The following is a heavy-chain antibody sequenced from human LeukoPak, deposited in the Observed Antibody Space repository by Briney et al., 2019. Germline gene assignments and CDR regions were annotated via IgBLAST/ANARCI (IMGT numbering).Heavy chain of an antibody. J-gene: IGHJ6*02. CDR3: ARDRMGYGGYDWSRKAIYYGMDV. Sequence: GASVKVSCKASGYTFTSYGISWVRQAPGQGLEWMGWISAYNGNTNYAQKLQGRVTMTTDTSTSTAYMELRSLRSDDTAVYYCARDRMGYGGYDWSRKAIYYGMDVWGQGTTVTVSS. CDR2: ISAYNGNT. D-gene: IGHD5-12*01. CDR1: GYTFTSYG. V-gene: IGHV1-18*01.